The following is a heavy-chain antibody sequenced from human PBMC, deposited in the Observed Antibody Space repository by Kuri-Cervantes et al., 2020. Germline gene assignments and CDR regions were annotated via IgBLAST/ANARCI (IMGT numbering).Heavy chain of an antibody. CDR3: ARGPPAAAGTLNY. V-gene: IGHV3-30-3*01. J-gene: IGHJ4*02. Sequence: GESLKISCAASGFTFSSYAMHWVRQAPGKGLEWVAVISYDGSNKYYADSVKGRFTISRDNSKNTLYLQMNSLRAEDTAVYYCARGPPAAAGTLNYWGQGTLVTVSS. D-gene: IGHD6-13*01. CDR2: ISYDGSNK. CDR1: GFTFSSYA.